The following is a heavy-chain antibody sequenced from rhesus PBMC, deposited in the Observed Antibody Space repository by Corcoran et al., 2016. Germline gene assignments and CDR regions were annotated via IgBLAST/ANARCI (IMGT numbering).Heavy chain of an antibody. J-gene: IGHJ2*01. CDR3: ARLAGYYEKGYFDI. CDR2: IVYSGST. Sequence: QVQLPESGPGMVEPSENLALPRAVPGGSLCRSYSHWSWLTPAPGTGLEWIGYIVYSGSTSYNPSLKSRVTISKDTSKNQFSLKLSSVTAADTAVYYCARLAGYYEKGYFDIWGPGTPITISS. CDR1: GGSLCRSYSH. D-gene: IGHD3-28*01. V-gene: IGHV4-122*02.